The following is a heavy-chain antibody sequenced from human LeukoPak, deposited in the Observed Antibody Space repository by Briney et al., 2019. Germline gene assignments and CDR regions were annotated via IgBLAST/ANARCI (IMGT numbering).Heavy chain of an antibody. V-gene: IGHV4-38-2*02. D-gene: IGHD6-19*01. Sequence: PSETLSPTCAVSGYSISSGYYWGWIRQPPGKGLEWIGSISHSGNTYFNPSLKSRVTISVDTSKNQFSLKLSSVTAADTAVYYCARDPGAVAVTNWGQGTLVTVSS. CDR1: GYSISSGYY. CDR2: ISHSGNT. CDR3: ARDPGAVAVTN. J-gene: IGHJ4*02.